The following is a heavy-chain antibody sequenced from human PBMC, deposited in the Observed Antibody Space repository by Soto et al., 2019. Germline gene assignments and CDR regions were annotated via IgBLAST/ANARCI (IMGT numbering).Heavy chain of an antibody. CDR2: IWYDGSNE. D-gene: IGHD3-10*01. J-gene: IGHJ6*02. V-gene: IGHV3-33*01. CDR3: ARGFGNYFYAMDV. CDR1: GFTFSSYG. Sequence: GGSLRLSCAASGFTFSSYGMHWVRQAPGKGLEWVAVIWYDGSNENYLDSVKGRFTISRDNSKNTLYLQMNSLRAEDTAVYYCARGFGNYFYAMDVWGQGATVTVSS.